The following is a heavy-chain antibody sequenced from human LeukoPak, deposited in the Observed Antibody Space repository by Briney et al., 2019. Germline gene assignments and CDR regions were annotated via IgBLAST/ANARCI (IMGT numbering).Heavy chain of an antibody. Sequence: GGSLRLSCAASGFTFSSYAMSWVRQAPGKGLEWVSAISGSGGSTHYADSVKGRFTISRDNSKNTLYLQMNSLRAEDTAVYYCAKPYSSSSGPFDYWGQGTLVTVSS. CDR2: ISGSGGST. J-gene: IGHJ4*02. CDR1: GFTFSSYA. V-gene: IGHV3-23*01. CDR3: AKPYSSSSGPFDY. D-gene: IGHD6-6*01.